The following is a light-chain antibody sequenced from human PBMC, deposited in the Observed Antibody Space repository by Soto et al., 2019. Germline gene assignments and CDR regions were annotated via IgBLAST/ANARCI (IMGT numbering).Light chain of an antibody. Sequence: QSVLTQPRSVSGSPGQSVTISCTGTSSDIGGYNYVSWYQQHPGKAPKLMIYDVSKRPSGVPDRFSGSKSGNTASLTISGLQADDEADYYCCSYAGSYTEVFGGGTKVTVL. CDR2: DVS. CDR3: CSYAGSYTEV. CDR1: SSDIGGYNY. V-gene: IGLV2-11*01. J-gene: IGLJ2*01.